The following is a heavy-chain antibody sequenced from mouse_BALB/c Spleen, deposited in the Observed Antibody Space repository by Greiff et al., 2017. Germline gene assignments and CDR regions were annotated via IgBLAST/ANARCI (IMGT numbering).Heavy chain of an antibody. CDR1: GFSLTSYG. CDR2: IWAGGST. V-gene: IGHV2-9*02. J-gene: IGHJ2*01. CDR3: ARARSTMIPYIDY. D-gene: IGHD2-4*01. Sequence: VQVVESGPGLVAPSQSLSITCTVSGFSLTSYGVHWVRQPPGKGLEWLGVIWAGGSTNYNSALMSRLSISKDNSKSQVFLKMNSLQTDDTAMYYCARARSTMIPYIDYWGQGTTLTVSS.